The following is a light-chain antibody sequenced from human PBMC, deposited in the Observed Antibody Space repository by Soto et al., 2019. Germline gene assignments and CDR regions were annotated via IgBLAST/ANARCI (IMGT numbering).Light chain of an antibody. Sequence: EIVMTQSPASLSVSPGGRATLSCRASRDISNNLAWYQQRPGQPPRLLIYGASTRATGVPARFSGSGWGTDFTLTISGLQSDDFAVYYCQQYTSWQTFGQGTKVDI. CDR1: RDISNN. J-gene: IGKJ1*01. V-gene: IGKV3-15*01. CDR3: QQYTSWQT. CDR2: GAS.